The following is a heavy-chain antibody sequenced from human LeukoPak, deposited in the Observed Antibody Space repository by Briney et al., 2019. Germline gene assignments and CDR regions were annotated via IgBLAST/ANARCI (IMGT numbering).Heavy chain of an antibody. CDR3: AKEGCGVDCYYYYGMDV. J-gene: IGHJ6*02. CDR2: IPYEGSKK. CDR1: GFTFSRYW. Sequence: GGSLRLSCAASGFTFSRYWMSWVRQAPGKGLEWVAVIPYEGSKKYYADSVKGRFTISRDNSKNTLYLQMNSLRAEDTALYYCAKEGCGVDCYYYYGMDVWGQGTTVTVSS. D-gene: IGHD2-21*02. V-gene: IGHV3-30*18.